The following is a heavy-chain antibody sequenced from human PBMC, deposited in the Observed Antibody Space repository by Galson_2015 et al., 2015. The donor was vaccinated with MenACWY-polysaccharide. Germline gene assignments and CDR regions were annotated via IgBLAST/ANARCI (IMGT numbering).Heavy chain of an antibody. Sequence: SLRLSCAASGFTFSSYAMTWVRQAPGRGLKWVSGITDGAYSTYYADSVKGRFTISRDNSKNTLYLQMNSLRAEDTAVCYCAKNSTRSYPFDYHGMDAWGQGTTVTVSS. CDR3: AKNSTRSYPFDYHGMDA. CDR1: GFTFSSYA. V-gene: IGHV3-23*01. J-gene: IGHJ6*02. D-gene: IGHD2/OR15-2a*01. CDR2: ITDGAYST.